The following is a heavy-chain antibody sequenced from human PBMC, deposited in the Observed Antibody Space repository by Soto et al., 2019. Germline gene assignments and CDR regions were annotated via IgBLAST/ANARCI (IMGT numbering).Heavy chain of an antibody. CDR2: IFHSGTT. CDR3: ARGGNRYSSTSSGVGGSDY. D-gene: IGHD6-6*01. J-gene: IGHJ4*02. Sequence: SETLSLTCAVSGASISSSYRSWIRQPPGKGLEWIGYIFHSGTTNYNPSLKSRVTISVDTSKNQFSLNLSSLTTADTAVYFCARGGNRYSSTSSGVGGSDYWGQGTLVTVSS. V-gene: IGHV4-59*01. CDR1: GASISSSY.